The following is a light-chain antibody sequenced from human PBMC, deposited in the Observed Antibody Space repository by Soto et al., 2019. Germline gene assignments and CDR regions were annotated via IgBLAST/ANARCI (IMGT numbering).Light chain of an antibody. CDR2: GAS. J-gene: IGKJ1*01. CDR1: QSVSSN. V-gene: IGKV3-15*01. CDR3: QASKT. Sequence: EIVMTQSPATLSVFPGERATLSCRASQSVSSNLAWYQQKPGQAPRLLIYGASTRATGIPARFSGSGSGTEFTLTISSLQSEDFAVYYCQASKTFGQGTKVEIK.